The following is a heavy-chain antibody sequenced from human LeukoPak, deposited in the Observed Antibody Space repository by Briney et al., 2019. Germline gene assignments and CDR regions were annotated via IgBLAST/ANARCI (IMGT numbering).Heavy chain of an antibody. D-gene: IGHD3-9*01. CDR2: VSSGSSTI. J-gene: IGHJ4*02. V-gene: IGHV3-48*01. Sequence: PGGSLRLSCVASGFSFGSYGMNWVRQAPGKGLEWVSYVSSGSSTIFYADSVKGRFTISRDDAKSSFYLQMNSLRVEDTALYYCARMSTGYYDDYWGQGTRVTVSS. CDR1: GFSFGSYG. CDR3: ARMSTGYYDDY.